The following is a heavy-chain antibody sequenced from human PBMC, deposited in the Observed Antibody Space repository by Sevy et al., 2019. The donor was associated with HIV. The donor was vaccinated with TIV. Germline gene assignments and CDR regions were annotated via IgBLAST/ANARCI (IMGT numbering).Heavy chain of an antibody. CDR2: ISAYNGNT. V-gene: IGHV1-18*01. D-gene: IGHD3-3*01. Sequence: ASVKVSCKASGYTFTTYGISWVRQAPGQRLEWMGWISAYNGNTNYAQKLQGRVTMTTDTSTNTAYMELRSLTSDDTAVYYFARDRVASQGHFDYWGQGTLVTVSS. CDR3: ARDRVASQGHFDY. CDR1: GYTFTTYG. J-gene: IGHJ4*02.